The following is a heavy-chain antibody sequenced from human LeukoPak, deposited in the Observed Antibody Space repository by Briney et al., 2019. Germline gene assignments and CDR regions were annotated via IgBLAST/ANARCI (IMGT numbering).Heavy chain of an antibody. J-gene: IGHJ4*02. CDR3: TPYQSASGGYGLY. CDR2: IKSKADAETT. CDR1: GFTFSHAW. V-gene: IGHV3-15*01. D-gene: IGHD6-19*01. Sequence: GGSLRLSCAGSGFTFSHAWMSWVRQTPGKGLEWLGRIKSKADAETTDYAAPVKGRFTISRDDSKNTLFLQMNSLKTEDTAVYYCTPYQSASGGYGLYWGQGTLVTVSS.